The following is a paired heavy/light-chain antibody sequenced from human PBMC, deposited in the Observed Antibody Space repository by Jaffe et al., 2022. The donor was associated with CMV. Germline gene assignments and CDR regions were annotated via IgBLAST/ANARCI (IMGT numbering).Light chain of an antibody. CDR2: SAS. V-gene: IGKV1-27*01. CDR3: QKYDRSPRT. Sequence: DFQMTQSPSSLSASVGDRVTIACRASRDINNYLAWYQQKPGKVPRLLIYSASTLPSGVPSRFSGSGSGTDFTLTISSLQPEDVATYYCQKYDRSPRTFGQGTKLEIK. CDR1: RDINNY. J-gene: IGKJ1*01.
Heavy chain of an antibody. CDR1: GYTFTSYD. CDR3: VRGFTMVRGVSPSGHYGMDV. V-gene: IGHV1-8*01. CDR2: MNPNSGNT. Sequence: QVQVVQSGAEVKKPGASVKVSCKASGYTFTSYDINWVRQATGQGLEWMGWMNPNSGNTGYAQEFQGRVTMTTNTSISTAYMELSSLRSEDTAVYYCVRGFTMVRGVSPSGHYGMDVWGQGTTVTVSS. D-gene: IGHD3-10*01. J-gene: IGHJ6*02.